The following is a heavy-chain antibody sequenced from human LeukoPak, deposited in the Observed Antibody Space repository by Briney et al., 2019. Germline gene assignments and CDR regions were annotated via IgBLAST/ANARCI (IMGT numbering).Heavy chain of an antibody. CDR3: ARGDCSGGSCSSMDV. D-gene: IGHD2-15*01. J-gene: IGHJ6*02. Sequence: GGSLRLSCAASGFTFSTYDMHWVHQATGKGLEWVSGINPAGDTYYPGSVKGRFTISREDAKNSFYLQMNSLRAGDTAVYYCARGDCSGGSCSSMDVWGQGTTVTVSS. CDR1: GFTFSTYD. V-gene: IGHV3-13*04. CDR2: INPAGDT.